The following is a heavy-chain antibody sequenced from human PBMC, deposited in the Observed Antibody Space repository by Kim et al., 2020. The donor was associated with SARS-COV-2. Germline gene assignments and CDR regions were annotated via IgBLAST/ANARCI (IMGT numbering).Heavy chain of an antibody. D-gene: IGHD2-15*01. CDR2: IYYSGST. CDR1: GGSISSSSYY. CDR3: ARNIVVVVAANTNYYYG. J-gene: IGHJ6*01. Sequence: SETLSLTCTVSGGSISSSSYYWGWIRQPPGKGLEWIGSIYYSGSTYYNPSLKSRVTISVDTSKNQFSLKLSSVTAADTAVYYCARNIVVVVAANTNYYYG. V-gene: IGHV4-39*01.